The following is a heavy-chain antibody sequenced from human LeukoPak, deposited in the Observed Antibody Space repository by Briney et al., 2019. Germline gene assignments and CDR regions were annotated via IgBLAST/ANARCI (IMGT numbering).Heavy chain of an antibody. D-gene: IGHD2-15*01. J-gene: IGHJ4*02. CDR1: GFTFSSYS. CDR2: ISSSSSYI. V-gene: IGHV3-21*01. Sequence: GGSLRLSCAASGFTFSSYSMNWVRQAPGKGLEWVSSISSSSSYIYYADSVKGRFTISRDNAKNSLYLHMNSLRAEDTAVYYCARFCSGASCYLEKPRRTAFDYCGQGTLVTVSP. CDR3: ARFCSGASCYLEKPRRTAFDY.